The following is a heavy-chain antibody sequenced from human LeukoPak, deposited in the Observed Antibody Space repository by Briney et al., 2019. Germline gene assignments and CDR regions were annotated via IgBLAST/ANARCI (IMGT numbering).Heavy chain of an antibody. CDR1: GHSISSYY. Sequence: SETLSLTCSVSGHSISSYYWSWIRQPPGKGLEWIGYIHYSGSTKYNPSLKSRVTISADTSKKQFSLKLSSVTAADTAVYYCARSGIYGDYGIYFDYWGQGTLVTVSS. V-gene: IGHV4-59*01. J-gene: IGHJ4*02. CDR2: IHYSGST. CDR3: ARSGIYGDYGIYFDY. D-gene: IGHD4-17*01.